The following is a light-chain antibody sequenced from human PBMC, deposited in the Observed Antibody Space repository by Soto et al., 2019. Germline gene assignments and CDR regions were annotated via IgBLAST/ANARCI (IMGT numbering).Light chain of an antibody. CDR1: QSISSW. J-gene: IGKJ1*01. V-gene: IGKV1-5*01. CDR2: EAS. Sequence: DIQLTQSPSTLSASVGERVTITCRASQSISSWLAWYQQKPGNAPTLLIYEASSLEIGVPLRFSGSGSGTEFTLTISSLQADDFAVYFCQQYHSSSWTFGQGTKVEAK. CDR3: QQYHSSSWT.